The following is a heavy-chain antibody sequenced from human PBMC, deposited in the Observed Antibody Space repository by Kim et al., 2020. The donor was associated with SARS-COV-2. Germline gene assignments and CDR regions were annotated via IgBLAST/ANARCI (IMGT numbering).Heavy chain of an antibody. V-gene: IGHV4-34*01. D-gene: IGHD3-3*01. CDR3: ARGGRREITIFGVVITTPFDY. CDR1: GGSFSGYY. Sequence: SETLSLTCAVYGGSFSGYYWSWIRQPPGKGLEWIGEINHSGSTNYTPSLKSRVTISVDTSKNQFSLKLSSVTAADTAVYYCARGGRREITIFGVVITTPFDYWGQGTLAT. CDR2: INHSGST. J-gene: IGHJ4*02.